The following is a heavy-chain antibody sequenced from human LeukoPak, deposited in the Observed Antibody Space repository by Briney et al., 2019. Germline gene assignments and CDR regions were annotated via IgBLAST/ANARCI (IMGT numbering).Heavy chain of an antibody. CDR3: AREQYSSSWSQNYGMDV. D-gene: IGHD6-13*01. CDR1: GFTFSIYA. J-gene: IGHJ6*02. Sequence: GGSLRLSCATSGFTFSIYAMTWVRQAPGKGLEWVSSISYSGDNTYYADSVKGRFTISRDNSKNTLYLQMNSLRAEDTAVYYCAREQYSSSWSQNYGMDVWGQGTTVTVSS. V-gene: IGHV3-23*01. CDR2: ISYSGDNT.